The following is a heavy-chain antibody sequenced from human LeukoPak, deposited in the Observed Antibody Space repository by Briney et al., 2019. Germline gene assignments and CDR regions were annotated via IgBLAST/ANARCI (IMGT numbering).Heavy chain of an antibody. J-gene: IGHJ4*02. Sequence: GGSLRLSCAASGFAFSRYALHWVRQAPGKGLEYVSSISSNGGSTYYANYVKGRFTISRDNSKNTLYLQMGSLRAEDMAVYYCASSYLLTGYPLDYWGQGTLVTVSS. CDR3: ASSYLLTGYPLDY. CDR1: GFAFSRYA. D-gene: IGHD3-9*01. V-gene: IGHV3-64*01. CDR2: ISSNGGST.